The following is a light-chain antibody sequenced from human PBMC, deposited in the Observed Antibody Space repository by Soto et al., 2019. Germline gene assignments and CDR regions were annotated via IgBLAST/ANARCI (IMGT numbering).Light chain of an antibody. J-gene: IGLJ1*01. Sequence: QSVLTQPPSVSGAPGQRVTISCTGSSSNIGAGYDVHWYQQLPGTAPKLLIYGNSNRPSGVPDRFSGSKSGTSASLAITGRQAEDVADYYCQSYDRSLSYVFGTGTKVTVL. CDR3: QSYDRSLSYV. V-gene: IGLV1-40*01. CDR2: GNS. CDR1: SSNIGAGYD.